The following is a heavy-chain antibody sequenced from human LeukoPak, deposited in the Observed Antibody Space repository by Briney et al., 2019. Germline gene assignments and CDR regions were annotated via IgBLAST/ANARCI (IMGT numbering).Heavy chain of an antibody. J-gene: IGHJ4*02. Sequence: PGGSLRLSCAASGFIFSNYAMSWVRQAPGKGLEWVSAISGSGGSTYYADSVKGRFTISRDNSKNTLFLQINSLRADDTAVYYCAKAVSAGTDYWGQGTLVTVSS. D-gene: IGHD6-19*01. V-gene: IGHV3-23*01. CDR1: GFIFSNYA. CDR2: ISGSGGST. CDR3: AKAVSAGTDY.